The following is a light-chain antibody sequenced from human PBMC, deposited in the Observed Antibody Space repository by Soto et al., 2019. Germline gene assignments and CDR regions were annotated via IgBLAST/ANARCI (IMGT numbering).Light chain of an antibody. CDR3: QQYGDSPWT. Sequence: EIVLTQSPGTLSLSPGERATLSGRASQSVGSTYLAWYQQNPGQGPRLLIYVTSSRAVGIPDRFSGSGSGTDFILAISRVEPEDFAVYFCQQYGDSPWTFGQGTKVEI. CDR1: QSVGSTY. J-gene: IGKJ1*01. CDR2: VTS. V-gene: IGKV3-20*01.